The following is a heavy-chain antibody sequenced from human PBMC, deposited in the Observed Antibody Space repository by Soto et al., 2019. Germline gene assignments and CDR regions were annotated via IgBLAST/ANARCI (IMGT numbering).Heavy chain of an antibody. CDR1: GFTFSTYA. CDR2: ISGGGGGT. D-gene: IGHD1-26*01. J-gene: IGHJ4*02. Sequence: PGGSLRLSCAASGFTFSTYAMSWVRQAPGKGLEWVSTISGGGGGTYYADSVKGRFTISRDNSKNTLYLEMNSLRAEDTAIYYCAKPPTALLPFAYWGQGTLVTVSS. V-gene: IGHV3-23*01. CDR3: AKPPTALLPFAY.